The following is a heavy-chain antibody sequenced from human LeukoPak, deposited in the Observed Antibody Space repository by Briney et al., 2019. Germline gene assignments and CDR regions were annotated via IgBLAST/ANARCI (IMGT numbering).Heavy chain of an antibody. CDR1: GGSISSGDYY. Sequence: SETLSLTCTVSGGSISSGDYYWSWIRQPPGKGLEWIGYIYYSGSTYYNPSLKSRVTISVDTSKNQFSLKLSSVTAADTAVYYCARIFKQLVGFDYWGQGTLVTVSS. V-gene: IGHV4-30-4*01. CDR3: ARIFKQLVGFDY. D-gene: IGHD6-13*01. J-gene: IGHJ4*02. CDR2: IYYSGST.